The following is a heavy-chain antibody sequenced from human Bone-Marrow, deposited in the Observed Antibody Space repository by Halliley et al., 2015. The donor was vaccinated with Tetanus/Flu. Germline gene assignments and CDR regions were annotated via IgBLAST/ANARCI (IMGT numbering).Heavy chain of an antibody. CDR1: GFTFSFYN. J-gene: IGHJ3*01. Sequence: SLRLSCAASGFTFSFYNMRWVSQPPGKGLEWVSSISTTSEFIYYPDSVKGRFTVSRDNAKNSLFLQMNSLSAEDTALYYCARVRSGNDAFDHWGQGTMVTVSS. CDR3: ARVRSGNDAFDH. CDR2: ISTTSEFI. V-gene: IGHV3-21*01. D-gene: IGHD3-10*01.